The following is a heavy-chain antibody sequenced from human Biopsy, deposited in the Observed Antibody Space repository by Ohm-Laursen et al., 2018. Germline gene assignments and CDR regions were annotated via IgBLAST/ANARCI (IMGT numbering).Heavy chain of an antibody. V-gene: IGHV4-59*01. Sequence: TLSLTCYVSGGSMTGYEWSWIRLAPGKGLEWIGYIYYSGGTKYNPSLASRVTFSVDMSKSQFSLKLYSVTAADTAVYYCARVEAGTYDALDIWGQGTLVAVSA. CDR1: GGSMTGYE. CDR3: ARVEAGTYDALDI. CDR2: IYYSGGT. D-gene: IGHD1-26*01. J-gene: IGHJ3*02.